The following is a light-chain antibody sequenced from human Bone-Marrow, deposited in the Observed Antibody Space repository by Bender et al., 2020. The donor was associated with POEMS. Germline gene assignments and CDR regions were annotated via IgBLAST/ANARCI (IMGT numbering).Light chain of an antibody. J-gene: IGLJ2*01. Sequence: QSALTQPASVSGSPGQSITISCTGTSSDIGGYNYVSWYQQHPGKAPKLVIYDVSHWPSGVSHRFSGSKSGNTASLTVSGLQAEDEADYYCNSYVGSNKPHVVFGGGTKLTVL. CDR3: NSYVGSNKPHVV. CDR1: SSDIGGYNY. V-gene: IGLV2-14*03. CDR2: DVS.